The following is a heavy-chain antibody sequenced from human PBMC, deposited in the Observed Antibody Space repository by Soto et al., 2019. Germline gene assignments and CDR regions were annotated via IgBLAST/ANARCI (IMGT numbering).Heavy chain of an antibody. Sequence: GASVKVSCKASGYTFTSYGISWVRQAPGQGLEWMGWISAYNGNTNYAQKLQGRVTMTTDTSTSTAYMELRSLRSDDTAVYYCARDLGIAVAVGWFEPWGQGTLVTVSS. CDR1: GYTFTSYG. J-gene: IGHJ5*02. D-gene: IGHD6-19*01. CDR2: ISAYNGNT. V-gene: IGHV1-18*01. CDR3: ARDLGIAVAVGWFEP.